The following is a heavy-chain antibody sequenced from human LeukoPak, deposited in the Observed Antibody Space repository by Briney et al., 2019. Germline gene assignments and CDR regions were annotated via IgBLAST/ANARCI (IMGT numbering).Heavy chain of an antibody. D-gene: IGHD3-3*02. CDR1: GYSISSGYY. CDR2: IYHSGST. V-gene: IGHV4-38-2*01. J-gene: IGHJ4*02. CDR3: ARHLPGGAGYYFDY. Sequence: SETLSLTCAVSGYSISSGYYWGWIRQPPGKGLEWIGSIYHSGSTCYNPSLKSRVTISVDTSKNQFSLKLSSVTAADTAVYYCARHLPGGAGYYFDYWGQGTLVTVSS.